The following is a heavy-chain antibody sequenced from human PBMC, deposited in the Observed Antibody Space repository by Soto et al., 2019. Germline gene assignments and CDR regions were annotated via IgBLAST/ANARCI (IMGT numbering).Heavy chain of an antibody. J-gene: IGHJ4*02. CDR2: IIPILGIA. V-gene: IGHV1-69*04. D-gene: IGHD3-9*01. CDR3: ARDGYYDILTGYSTSFDY. CDR1: GGTFSSYT. Sequence: ASVKVSCKASGGTFSSYTISWVRQAPGQGLEWMGRIIPILGIANYAQKFQGRVTITADKSTSTAYMELSSLRSEDTAVYYCARDGYYDILTGYSTSFDYWGQGTLVTVSS.